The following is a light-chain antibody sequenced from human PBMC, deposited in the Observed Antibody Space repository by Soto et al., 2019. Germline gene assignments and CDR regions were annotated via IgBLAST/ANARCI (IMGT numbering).Light chain of an antibody. CDR2: AAS. CDR1: PSISNY. J-gene: IGKJ4*01. V-gene: IGKV1-39*01. Sequence: EIQMTQSPSSLSASVGARVTITCRASPSISNYLNWYQHKPGKAPELLIYAASNSQTGAPSRFSGSGSGTDFTLTISSLQPEDFATYYCQQSYSTPLTFGGGTKVEI. CDR3: QQSYSTPLT.